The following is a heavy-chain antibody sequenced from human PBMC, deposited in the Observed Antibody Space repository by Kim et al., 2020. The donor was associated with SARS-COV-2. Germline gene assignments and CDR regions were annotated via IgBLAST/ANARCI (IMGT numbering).Heavy chain of an antibody. Sequence: GGSLRLSCAASGFTFSIYTMSWVRQAPRKGLEWVSGIDPSGGTTYYADSVKGRFTISRDNSKSTLYLQINSLRAEDTATYYCAKERYGSGTYYFDYWGQGTLVTVSS. V-gene: IGHV3-23*01. CDR3: AKERYGSGTYYFDY. D-gene: IGHD3-10*01. CDR2: IDPSGGTT. CDR1: GFTFSIYT. J-gene: IGHJ4*02.